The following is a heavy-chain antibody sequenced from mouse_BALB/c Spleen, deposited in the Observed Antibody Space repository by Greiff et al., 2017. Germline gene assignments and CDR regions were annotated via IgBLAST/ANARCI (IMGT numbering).Heavy chain of an antibody. J-gene: IGHJ2*01. CDR3: ARSFRYYYGSSYFDY. CDR1: GFTFSSFG. Sequence: DVHLVESGGGLVQPGGSRKLSCAASGFTFSSFGMNWVRQAPEKGLEWVAYISSGSSTIYDADTVTGRFTISRDNPKNTLFLHMTSLRSEDTAMYYCARSFRYYYGSSYFDYWGQGTTLTVSS. V-gene: IGHV5-17*02. CDR2: ISSGSSTI. D-gene: IGHD1-1*01.